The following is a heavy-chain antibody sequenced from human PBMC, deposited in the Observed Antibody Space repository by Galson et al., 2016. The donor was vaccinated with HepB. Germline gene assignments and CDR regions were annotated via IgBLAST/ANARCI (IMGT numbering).Heavy chain of an antibody. CDR3: ARQRWFEEYDSFDI. D-gene: IGHD5-18*01. V-gene: IGHV4-59*01. Sequence: SETLSLTCTGSGGSISNYYWSWIRQPPGKGLEWIGYIYSSGSTNYNPSLESRVTISIDTSKNQFSLKLGSVTAADTAVYYCARQRWFEEYDSFDIWGQGTMVTVSS. CDR2: IYSSGST. CDR1: GGSISNYY. J-gene: IGHJ3*02.